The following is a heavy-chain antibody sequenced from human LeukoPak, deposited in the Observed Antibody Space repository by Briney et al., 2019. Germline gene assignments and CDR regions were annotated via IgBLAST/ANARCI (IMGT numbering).Heavy chain of an antibody. CDR3: ARDNGYSSGWYDY. Sequence: TGGSLRLSCAASGFTFSSYGMHWVRQAPGKGLEWVAVISYDGSNKYYADSVKGRFTISRDNSKNTLYLQMNSLRAEDTAVYYCARDNGYSSGWYDYWGQGTLVTVSS. V-gene: IGHV3-30*03. J-gene: IGHJ4*02. CDR2: ISYDGSNK. CDR1: GFTFSSYG. D-gene: IGHD6-19*01.